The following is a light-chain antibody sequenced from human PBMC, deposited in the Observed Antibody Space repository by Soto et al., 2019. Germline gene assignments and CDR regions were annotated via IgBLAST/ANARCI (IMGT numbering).Light chain of an antibody. CDR3: QQTHSFPRT. Sequence: DIPMTQSPSSVSASVGDRVTITCRASQDISTWLAWYQQKPGKAPDLLIYAASSLQSGVPSRFSGSGSGTDFSLTISSLQPEDFATYFCQQTHSFPRTFGQGTKVEIK. V-gene: IGKV1-12*01. J-gene: IGKJ1*01. CDR2: AAS. CDR1: QDISTW.